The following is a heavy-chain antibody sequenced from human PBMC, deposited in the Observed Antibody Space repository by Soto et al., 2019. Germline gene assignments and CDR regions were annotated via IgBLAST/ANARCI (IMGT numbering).Heavy chain of an antibody. D-gene: IGHD2-8*02. V-gene: IGHV3-72*01. CDR3: AKTYSTYWWYDS. CDR1: GFTFSDHY. J-gene: IGHJ4*02. Sequence: EVQLVESGGGLVQPGGSLRLSCAASGFTFSDHYMDWVRQVPGKGLEWVGRIKNNANSYTTEYAASVKGRFTISRDDSKNSLFLHMNSLKNEDPAVYYCAKTYSTYWWYDSWGQGTLVTVSS. CDR2: IKNNANSYTT.